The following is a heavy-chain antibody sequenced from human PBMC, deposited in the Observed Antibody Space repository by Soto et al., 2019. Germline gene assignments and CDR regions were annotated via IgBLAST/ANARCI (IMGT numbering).Heavy chain of an antibody. V-gene: IGHV4-39*01. CDR3: ARHYPWGGYYYYGTDV. CDR1: GGSISSSSYY. CDR2: IYYSGST. J-gene: IGHJ6*02. D-gene: IGHD3-16*01. Sequence: PSETLSLTCTVSGGSISSSSYYWGWIRQPPGKGLEWIGSIYYSGSTYYNPSLKSRVTISVDTSKNQFSLKLSSVTAADTAVYYCARHYPWGGYYYYGTDVWGQGTTVTVSS.